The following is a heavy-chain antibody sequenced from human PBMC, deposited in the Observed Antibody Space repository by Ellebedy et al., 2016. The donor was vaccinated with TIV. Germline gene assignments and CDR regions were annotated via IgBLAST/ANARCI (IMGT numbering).Heavy chain of an antibody. CDR3: ARESPGGGFDY. J-gene: IGHJ4*02. V-gene: IGHV1-69*10. CDR2: IFPITRIA. CDR1: GGTFSSYA. Sequence: ASVKVSCKASGGTFSSYAINWVRQAPGQGLEWMGGIFPITRIANYPQRFQGRVTITADESTSTAYMELTSLRSDDTAVYYCARESPGGGFDYWGQGTLVTVPS. D-gene: IGHD3-10*01.